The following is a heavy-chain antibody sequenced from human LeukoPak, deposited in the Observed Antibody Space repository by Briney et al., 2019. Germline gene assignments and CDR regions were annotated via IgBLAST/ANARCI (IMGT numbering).Heavy chain of an antibody. J-gene: IGHJ4*02. V-gene: IGHV3-15*01. Sequence: GGSLRLSCAASGFTFSNAWMRWVRHAPRKGLEWAGRIKTKSNGGTADYAAPVKGRFTISRDDSKNTLYLQVNSLKIEDTGVYYCTTDGEFFDYWGQGTLVSVSS. CDR1: GFTFSNAW. CDR2: IKTKSNGGTA. CDR3: TTDGEFFDY.